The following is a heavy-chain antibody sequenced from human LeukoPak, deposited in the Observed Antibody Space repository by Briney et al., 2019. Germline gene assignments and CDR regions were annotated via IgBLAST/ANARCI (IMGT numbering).Heavy chain of an antibody. V-gene: IGHV1-2*02. CDR2: INPNSGGT. CDR1: GYTFTGYY. J-gene: IGHJ4*02. Sequence: GASVKVSCKASGYTFTGYYMYWVRQAPGQGLEWMGWINPNSGGTNYAQKFQGRVTMARDTSISTAYMELSRLRSDDTAVYYCARDSGSGTQGDYWGQGTLVTVSS. CDR3: ARDSGSGTQGDY. D-gene: IGHD3-10*01.